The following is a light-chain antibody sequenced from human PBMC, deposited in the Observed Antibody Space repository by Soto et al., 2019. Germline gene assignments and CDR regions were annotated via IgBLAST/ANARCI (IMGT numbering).Light chain of an antibody. CDR1: QDINKN. CDR2: VAS. CDR3: QQSYGTPIT. J-gene: IGKJ5*01. Sequence: DIQMTQSPSSLSASVGDRVTITCQASQDINKNLIWYQQKPGKAPNLLIYVASSLQSEVPSRFSGSGSGTDFTLTITSLQPEDFATYYCQQSYGTPITFGQGTRLEIK. V-gene: IGKV1-39*01.